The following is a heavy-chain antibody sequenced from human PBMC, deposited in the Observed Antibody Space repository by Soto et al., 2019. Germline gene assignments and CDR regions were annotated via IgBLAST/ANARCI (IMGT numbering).Heavy chain of an antibody. CDR2: ISGNNGNT. D-gene: IGHD3-16*02. Sequence: QVQLVQSGDEAKKPGDSVKVSCKTSGYTFATYGLSWVRQAPGQGLEWIGWISGNNGNTNYAQNLQGRITVTADTSTNTAYMELRSLTAVDTAIYYCARDPPGYPYFFDHWGQGTLVTVSS. CDR1: GYTFATYG. V-gene: IGHV1-18*01. J-gene: IGHJ4*02. CDR3: ARDPPGYPYFFDH.